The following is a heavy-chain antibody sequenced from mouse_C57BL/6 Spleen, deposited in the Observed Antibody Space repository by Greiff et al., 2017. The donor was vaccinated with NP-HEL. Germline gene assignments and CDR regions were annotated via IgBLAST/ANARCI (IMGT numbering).Heavy chain of an antibody. Sequence: VQLQQSGAELVRPGTSVKMSCKASGYTFTNYWIGWAKQRPGHGLEWIGDIYPGGGYTNYNEKFKGKATLTSDKSSSTAYMQFSSLTSEDSAIYYCARSLYDYDDGYFDYWGQGTTLTVSS. V-gene: IGHV1-63*01. J-gene: IGHJ2*01. CDR1: GYTFTNYW. CDR2: IYPGGGYT. CDR3: ARSLYDYDDGYFDY. D-gene: IGHD2-4*01.